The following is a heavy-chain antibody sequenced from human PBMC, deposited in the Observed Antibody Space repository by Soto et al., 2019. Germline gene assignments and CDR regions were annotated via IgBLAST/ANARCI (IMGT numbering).Heavy chain of an antibody. V-gene: IGHV4-31*03. CDR1: GGSISSGGYY. CDR3: ARVGGTYYYDSSGSYYFDY. J-gene: IGHJ4*02. CDR2: IYHSGST. Sequence: PSETLSLTCTVSGGSISSGGYYWSWIRQHPGKGLEWIGEIYHSGSTNYNPSLKSRVTISVDKSKNQFSLKRSSVTAADTAVYYCARVGGTYYYDSSGSYYFDYWGQGTLVTVSS. D-gene: IGHD3-22*01.